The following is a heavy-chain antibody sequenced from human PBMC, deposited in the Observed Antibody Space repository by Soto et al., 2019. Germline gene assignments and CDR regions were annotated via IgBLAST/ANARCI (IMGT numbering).Heavy chain of an antibody. CDR3: ARLGGYCSSTSCYGYYGMDV. D-gene: IGHD2-2*01. Sequence: PSETLSLTCTVSGGSISSCPYSWGWIRQPPGEGLEWIGTFHYSENTYYNPSLESRVTISVDTSKNQFSLKVTSVTAADTAVYYCARLGGYCSSTSCYGYYGMDVWGQGTTVTVSS. J-gene: IGHJ6*02. CDR2: FHYSENT. CDR1: GGSISSCPYS. V-gene: IGHV4-39*01.